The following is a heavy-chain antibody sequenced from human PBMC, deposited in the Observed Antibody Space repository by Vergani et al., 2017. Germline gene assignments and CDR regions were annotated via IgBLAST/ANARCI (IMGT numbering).Heavy chain of an antibody. CDR3: ARDSPTIFFDY. J-gene: IGHJ4*02. CDR1: GASVSSYY. V-gene: IGHV4-59*02. Sequence: QVKLQESGPGLVKPSETLSLTCTVSGASVSSYYWSWIRQPPGKGLEWIGYIYYSGSTNYNPSLKSRVTISVDTSKNQFSLKLSSVTAADTAVYYCARDSPTIFFDYWGQGTLVTVSS. D-gene: IGHD3-3*01. CDR2: IYYSGST.